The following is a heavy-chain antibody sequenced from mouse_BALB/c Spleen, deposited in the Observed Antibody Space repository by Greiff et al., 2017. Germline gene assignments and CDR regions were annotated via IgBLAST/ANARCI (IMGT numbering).Heavy chain of an antibody. CDR2: INPYNDGT. CDR3: ARGGELGLQAMDY. J-gene: IGHJ4*01. Sequence: VQLKESGPELVKPGASVKMSCKASGYTFTSYVMHWVKQKPGQGLEWIGYINPYNDGTKYNEKFKGKATLTSDKSSSTAYMELSSLTSEDSAVYYCARGGELGLQAMDYWGQGTSVTVSS. V-gene: IGHV1-14*01. CDR1: GYTFTSYV. D-gene: IGHD3-1*01.